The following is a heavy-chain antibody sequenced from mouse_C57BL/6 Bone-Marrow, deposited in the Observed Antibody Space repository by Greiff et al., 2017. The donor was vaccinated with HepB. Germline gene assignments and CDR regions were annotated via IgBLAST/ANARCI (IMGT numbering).Heavy chain of an antibody. Sequence: EVKVVESGGGLVKPGGSLKLSCAASGFTFSSYAMSWVRQTPEKRLEWVATISDGGSYTYYPDNVKGRFTISRDNAKNNLYLQMSHLKSEDTAMYYCARVDLWFAYWGQGTLVTVSA. CDR3: ARVDLWFAY. CDR1: GFTFSSYA. J-gene: IGHJ3*01. V-gene: IGHV5-4*03. CDR2: ISDGGSYT.